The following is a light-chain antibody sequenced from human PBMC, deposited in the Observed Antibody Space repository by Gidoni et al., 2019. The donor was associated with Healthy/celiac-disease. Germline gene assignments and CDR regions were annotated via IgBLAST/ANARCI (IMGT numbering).Light chain of an antibody. CDR3: QQRSDRPIT. V-gene: IGKV3-11*01. CDR2: GAS. CDR1: QSDSSY. Sequence: EIVLNQFPATLTWSPGERATHPCRASQSDSSYLAWYQQKPGQAPRLLIYGASNRATGIPARFSGSGSGTDFTLTISSLEPEDFAVYYCQQRSDRPITFGEGTRVEIK. J-gene: IGKJ4*01.